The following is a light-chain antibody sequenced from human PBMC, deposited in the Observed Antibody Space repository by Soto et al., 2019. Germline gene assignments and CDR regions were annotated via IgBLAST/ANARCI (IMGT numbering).Light chain of an antibody. CDR2: GVS. CDR3: HQYGISPPT. Sequence: EIVMTQSPATLSVSPGERATLPCRASQSVSGSDLAWYQQKPGQAPRLLISGVSNRATGTPDRFSGSGSGTDFTLTISSLEPEDFAVFYCHQYGISPPTFGPGTKVDI. J-gene: IGKJ1*01. CDR1: QSVSGSD. V-gene: IGKV3-20*01.